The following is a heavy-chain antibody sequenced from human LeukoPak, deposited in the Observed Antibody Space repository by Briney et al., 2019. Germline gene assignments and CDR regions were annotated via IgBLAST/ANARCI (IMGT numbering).Heavy chain of an antibody. Sequence: SGTLSLTCAVSGGSISSRNWWGWVRQPPGKGLEWIGEISRTGSIDYDPSVRSRATISLDKSKSQFSLRLTSLTSADTTAYYCARGQGAADYWGQGILVIVSS. CDR2: ISRTGSI. J-gene: IGHJ4*02. V-gene: IGHV4-4*02. CDR1: GGSISSRNW. CDR3: ARGQGAADY. D-gene: IGHD1-26*01.